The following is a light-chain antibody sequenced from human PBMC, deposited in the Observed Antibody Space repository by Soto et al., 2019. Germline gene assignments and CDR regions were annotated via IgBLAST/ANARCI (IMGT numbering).Light chain of an antibody. J-gene: IGKJ4*01. CDR1: QSVSSNY. CDR2: DAS. Sequence: EIVLTQSPGTLSLSPCERATLFFRACQSVSSNYLAWYQQKPGQAPRLLIYDASKRATGIPARFSGSGFGTDFTLTISSLEPEDFAVYYCQQRTNGLTFGGGTKVDIK. CDR3: QQRTNGLT. V-gene: IGKV3-11*01.